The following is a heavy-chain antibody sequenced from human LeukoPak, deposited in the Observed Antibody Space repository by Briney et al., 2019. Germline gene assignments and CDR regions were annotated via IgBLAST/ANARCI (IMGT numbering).Heavy chain of an antibody. CDR2: ISYDGSNK. J-gene: IGHJ4*02. D-gene: IGHD2-2*01. CDR1: GFTFSSYA. Sequence: GGSLRLSCAASGFTFSSYAMHWVRQAPGKGLEWVAVISYDGSNKYYADSVKGRFTISRDNSKNTLYLQMNSLRAEDTAVYYCARDFTRPRGNSVVVPAYYFDYWGQGTLVTVSS. CDR3: ARDFTRPRGNSVVVPAYYFDY. V-gene: IGHV3-30*04.